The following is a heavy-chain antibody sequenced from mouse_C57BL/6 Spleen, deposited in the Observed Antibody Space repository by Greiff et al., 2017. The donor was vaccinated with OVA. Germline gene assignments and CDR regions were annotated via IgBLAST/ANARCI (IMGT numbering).Heavy chain of an antibody. CDR1: GFTFSSYA. CDR3: TRGGYDDGYPVFDY. V-gene: IGHV5-9-1*02. D-gene: IGHD2-3*01. CDR2: ISSGGDYI. J-gene: IGHJ2*01. Sequence: EVQRVESGEGLVKPGGSLKLSCAASGFTFSSYAMSWVRQTPEKRLEWVAYISSGGDYIYYADTVKGRFTISRDNARNTLYLQMSSLKSEDTAMYYCTRGGYDDGYPVFDYWGQGTTLTVSS.